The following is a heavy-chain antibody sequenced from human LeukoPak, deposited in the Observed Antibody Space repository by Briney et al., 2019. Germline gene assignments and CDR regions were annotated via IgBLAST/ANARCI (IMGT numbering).Heavy chain of an antibody. CDR2: ISSSGTTM. V-gene: IGHV3-48*02. J-gene: IGHJ5*02. CDR1: GFTFGTYS. Sequence: GGSLRLSCAASGFTFGTYSMNWVRQAPGKGLDWVSYISSSGTTMYYADSVKGRFTISRDNAKNSLYLQMNSLRDEDTAVYYCAVEGYCSGGSCYTNWFDPWGQGTLVTVSS. CDR3: AVEGYCSGGSCYTNWFDP. D-gene: IGHD2-15*01.